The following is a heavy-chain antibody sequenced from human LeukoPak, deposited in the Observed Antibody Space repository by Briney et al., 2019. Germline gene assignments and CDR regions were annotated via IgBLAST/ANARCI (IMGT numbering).Heavy chain of an antibody. Sequence: SETLSLTCTVSGGSISSYYGTWIRQPAGKGLEWIGRIYTSGSTNHNPSLKSRVTMSVDTSNNQFSLNMSSVTAADTAVYYCARQIIAAGKNYYGMDVWGQGTTVTVSS. D-gene: IGHD6-13*01. J-gene: IGHJ6*02. CDR1: GGSISSYY. CDR2: IYTSGST. CDR3: ARQIIAAGKNYYGMDV. V-gene: IGHV4-4*07.